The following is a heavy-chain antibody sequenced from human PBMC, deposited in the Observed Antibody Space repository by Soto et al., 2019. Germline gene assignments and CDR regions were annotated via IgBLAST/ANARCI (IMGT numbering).Heavy chain of an antibody. V-gene: IGHV4-59*12. CDR2: IYYSGST. J-gene: IGHJ3*02. Sequence: SETLSLTCTVSGGSISSYYWSWIRQPPGKGLEWIGYIYYSGSTNYNPSLRSRVTISVDTSKNQFSLKLISVTAADTAVYYCARGPPTTLYAFDIWGQGTMVTVSS. CDR1: GGSISSYY. CDR3: ARGPPTTLYAFDI.